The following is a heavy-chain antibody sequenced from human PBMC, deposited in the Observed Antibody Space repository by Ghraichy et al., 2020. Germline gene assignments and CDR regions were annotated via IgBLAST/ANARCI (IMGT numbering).Heavy chain of an antibody. CDR2: IKQDGSEK. CDR1: GITFSNYW. J-gene: IGHJ4*02. Sequence: GRSLRLSCAAPGITFSNYWMSWVRQAPGKGLEWVANIKQDGSEKHYVDSVKGRFTISRDNAKNSLYLEMDSLRAEDTAVYYCARGNRNSAYHALDYWGQGTLVTVSS. D-gene: IGHD3-22*01. V-gene: IGHV3-7*03. CDR3: ARGNRNSAYHALDY.